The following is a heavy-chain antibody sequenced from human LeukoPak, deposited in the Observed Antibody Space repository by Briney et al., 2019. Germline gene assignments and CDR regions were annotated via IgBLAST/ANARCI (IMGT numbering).Heavy chain of an antibody. J-gene: IGHJ4*02. Sequence: GSLRLSCAASGFSFNSYSMHWVRQAPGKGLEWVAVISNDGNNKYYADSVKGRFTISRVNSNNTLSLQMNGLRVEDTAVYYCARPDDSESFYRANHYWGRGTLVTVS. CDR1: GFSFNSYS. D-gene: IGHD3-10*01. CDR3: ARPDDSESFYRANHY. V-gene: IGHV3-30*04. CDR2: ISNDGNNK.